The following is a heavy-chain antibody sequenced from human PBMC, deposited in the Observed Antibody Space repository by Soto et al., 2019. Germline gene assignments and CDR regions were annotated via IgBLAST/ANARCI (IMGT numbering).Heavy chain of an antibody. CDR2: IYYLGST. J-gene: IGHJ4*02. V-gene: IGHV4-59*01. CDR1: GGSMSEYF. D-gene: IGHD3-10*01. CDR3: ASYGYDGSGSPDPDY. Sequence: SETLSLTCSVSGGSMSEYFWSWIRQSPGKGLEWVGYIYYLGSTDYNPSLKSRVTISVDTSKNQLSLRLNSVTAADTAVYYCASYGYDGSGSPDPDYWGLGTQVTVSS.